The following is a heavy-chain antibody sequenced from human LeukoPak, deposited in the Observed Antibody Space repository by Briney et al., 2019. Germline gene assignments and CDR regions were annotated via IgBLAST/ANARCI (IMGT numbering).Heavy chain of an antibody. CDR3: ARDRHYGSVHFDY. J-gene: IGHJ4*02. V-gene: IGHV1-69*06. Sequence: GASVKVSCKASGCTFSSYAISWVRQAPGQGLEWMGGIIPIFGTANYAQKFQGRVTITADKSTSTAYMELSSLRSEDTAVYYCARDRHYGSVHFDYWGQGTLVTVSS. CDR1: GCTFSSYA. D-gene: IGHD3-10*01. CDR2: IIPIFGTA.